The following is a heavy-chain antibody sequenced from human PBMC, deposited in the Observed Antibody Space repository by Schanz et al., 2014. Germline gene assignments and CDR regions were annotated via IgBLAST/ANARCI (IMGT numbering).Heavy chain of an antibody. J-gene: IGHJ5*02. D-gene: IGHD6-13*01. CDR3: ARHGKYSSSWFDM. Sequence: QVQLQESGPGLVKPSETLSLTCTVSGDSISSSYWSWIRQPPGKGLEWIGHIYYSGSTTYNPSLPDQDPRSFHPPRNHFPLKVVSVTAADTAVYYCARHGKYSSSWFDMWGQGALVIVSS. CDR1: GDSISSSY. V-gene: IGHV4-59*08. CDR2: IYYSGST.